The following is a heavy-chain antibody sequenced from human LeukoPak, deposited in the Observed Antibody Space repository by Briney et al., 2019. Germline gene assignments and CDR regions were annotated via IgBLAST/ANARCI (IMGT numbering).Heavy chain of an antibody. CDR3: ARHGSGSPDY. Sequence: GGSLRLSCAASGFTFSNYGMHWVRQAPGKGLEWVALISFDGSQKYYADSVKGRFTISRDNSKSTVYLQMNSLRAEDTAVYYCARHGSGSPDYWGQGTLVTVSS. CDR1: GFTFSNYG. J-gene: IGHJ4*02. D-gene: IGHD6-13*01. CDR2: ISFDGSQK. V-gene: IGHV3-33*01.